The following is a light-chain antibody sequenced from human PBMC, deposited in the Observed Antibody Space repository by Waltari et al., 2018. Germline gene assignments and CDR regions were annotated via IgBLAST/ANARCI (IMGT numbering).Light chain of an antibody. CDR2: DAS. CDR1: QSVSSY. Sequence: TQSPATLSLSPGERATLSCRASQSVSSYLAWYQQKPGQAPRLLIYDASNRATGIPARFSGSGAGTDFTLTISSLEPEDFAVYYCQQRSDWPLTFGGGTKVEIK. V-gene: IGKV3-11*01. CDR3: QQRSDWPLT. J-gene: IGKJ4*01.